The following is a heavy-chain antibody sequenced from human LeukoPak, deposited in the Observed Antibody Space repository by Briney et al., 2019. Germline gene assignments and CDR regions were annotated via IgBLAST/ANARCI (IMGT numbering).Heavy chain of an antibody. J-gene: IGHJ6*02. CDR2: INPNSGGT. CDR3: ARNDIFTPYGMDV. CDR1: GYTFTGYY. V-gene: IGHV1-2*02. D-gene: IGHD3-9*01. Sequence: GASVKVSCKASGYTFTGYYMHWVRQAPGQGLEWMGWINPNSGGTNYAQKFQGRVTMTRDTSISTAYMELSRLRSDDTAVYYCARNDIFTPYGMDVWGQGTTVTVSS.